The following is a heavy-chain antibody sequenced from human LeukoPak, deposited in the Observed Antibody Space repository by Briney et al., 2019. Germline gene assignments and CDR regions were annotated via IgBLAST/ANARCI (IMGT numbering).Heavy chain of an antibody. CDR3: ASAVLSGYFDY. Sequence: PSETLSLTCTVSGYSTSSGYYWGWIRQPPGKGLEWIGSIYHSRSTYYNPSLKSRVTISVDTSKNQFSLKLTSVTAADTAVYYYASAVLSGYFDYWGQGTLVTVSS. D-gene: IGHD3-10*01. CDR1: GYSTSSGYY. CDR2: IYHSRST. J-gene: IGHJ4*02. V-gene: IGHV4-38-2*02.